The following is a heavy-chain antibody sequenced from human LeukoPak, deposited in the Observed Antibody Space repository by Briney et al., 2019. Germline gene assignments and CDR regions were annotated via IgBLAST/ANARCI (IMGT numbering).Heavy chain of an antibody. CDR1: GGSFSSGGYY. V-gene: IGHV4-30-2*01. CDR2: IYHSGNT. Sequence: PSETLSLTCTVSGGSFSSGGYYWSWIRQPPGKGLEWIGYIYHSGNTYYNASLKSRVTLSVDRSKNQFSLKLSSVTAADTAVYYCARRRIAAAGSYYFDYWGQGTLVTVSS. CDR3: ARRRIAAAGSYYFDY. D-gene: IGHD6-13*01. J-gene: IGHJ4*02.